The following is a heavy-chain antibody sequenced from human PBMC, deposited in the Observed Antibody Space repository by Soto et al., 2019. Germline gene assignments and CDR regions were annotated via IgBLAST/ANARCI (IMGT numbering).Heavy chain of an antibody. V-gene: IGHV3-30-3*01. CDR3: AKDISLYTPYYYYGMDV. CDR2: ISYDGSNK. Sequence: PGGSLRLSCAASGFTFSSYAMHWVRQAPGKGLEWVAVISYDGSNKYYADSVKGRFTISRDNSKNTLYLQMNSLRAEDTAVYYCAKDISLYTPYYYYGMDVWGQGTTVTVSS. CDR1: GFTFSSYA. D-gene: IGHD1-1*01. J-gene: IGHJ6*02.